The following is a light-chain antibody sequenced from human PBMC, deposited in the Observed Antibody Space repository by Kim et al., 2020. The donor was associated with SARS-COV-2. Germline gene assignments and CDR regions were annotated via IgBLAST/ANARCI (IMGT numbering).Light chain of an antibody. CDR1: NIGSKD. J-gene: IGLJ3*02. V-gene: IGLV3-9*01. Sequence: SYELTQPLSVSVALGQTDRLPCGANNIGSKDVHWYQQKPGQAPVLVIYRDTNRPSEIPERFSGSNSGNTATLTISRAQAGDEADYYCQVWDSSTVMFGGGTKLTVL. CDR3: QVWDSSTVM. CDR2: RDT.